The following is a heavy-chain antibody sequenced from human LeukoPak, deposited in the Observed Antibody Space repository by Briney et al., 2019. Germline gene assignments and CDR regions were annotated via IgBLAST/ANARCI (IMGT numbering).Heavy chain of an antibody. V-gene: IGHV3-23*01. CDR1: GFTFSNYA. CDR3: GRRGLSFYYYAMDV. CDR2: ISSRGGSP. Sequence: PGGSLRLSCAASGFTFSNYAMSWVRQAPGKGLEWVSVISSRGGSPYYADSVKGRFIISRNNSKNKLYLQMNSQRAEDTAGYYGGRRGLSFYYYAMDVWGQGHTVTVSS. D-gene: IGHD3-16*01. J-gene: IGHJ6*02.